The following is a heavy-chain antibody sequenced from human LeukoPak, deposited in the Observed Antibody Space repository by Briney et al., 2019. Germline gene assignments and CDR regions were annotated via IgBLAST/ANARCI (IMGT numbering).Heavy chain of an antibody. V-gene: IGHV3-21*04. D-gene: IGHD6-13*01. Sequence: NPGGSLRLSCAASGFTFSSYNMNWVRQAPGKGLEWVSSISSSGSYLYYADSVKGRFTISRDNAKNSLYLHMNSLRAEDTAAYYCAKDFELLVSGFDYWGQGTLVTVSS. CDR1: GFTFSSYN. J-gene: IGHJ4*02. CDR3: AKDFELLVSGFDY. CDR2: ISSSGSYL.